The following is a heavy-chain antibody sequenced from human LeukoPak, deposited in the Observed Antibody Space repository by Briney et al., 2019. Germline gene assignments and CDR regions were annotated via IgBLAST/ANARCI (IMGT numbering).Heavy chain of an antibody. CDR2: ISSSGSTI. D-gene: IGHD2/OR15-2a*01. J-gene: IGHJ6*03. CDR3: ARGEFGDYYYFYMDV. CDR1: GFTFSSYE. V-gene: IGHV3-48*03. Sequence: GGSLRLSCAASGFTFSSYEMNWVRQAPGKGLEWVSYISSSGSTIYYGDSVKGRFTISRDDAKNSLFLQMNSLRAEDTATYYCARGEFGDYYYFYMDVWGKGTTVTISS.